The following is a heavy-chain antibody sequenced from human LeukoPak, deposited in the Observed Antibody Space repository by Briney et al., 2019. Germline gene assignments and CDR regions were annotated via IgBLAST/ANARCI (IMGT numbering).Heavy chain of an antibody. Sequence: QTGGSLRLSCAASGFTFSSYAMHWVRQAPGKGLEYVSAISSNGGSTYYANSVKGRFTISRDNSKNTLYLQMGSLRAEDMAVYYCARGSGYSSSWYGIWFDPWGQGTLVTVSS. D-gene: IGHD6-13*01. CDR2: ISSNGGST. V-gene: IGHV3-64*01. CDR3: ARGSGYSSSWYGIWFDP. J-gene: IGHJ5*02. CDR1: GFTFSSYA.